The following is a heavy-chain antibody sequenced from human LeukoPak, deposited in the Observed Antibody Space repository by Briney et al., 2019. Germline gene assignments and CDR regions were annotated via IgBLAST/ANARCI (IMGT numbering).Heavy chain of an antibody. J-gene: IGHJ4*02. CDR1: GFTFDDYG. CDR2: INWNGGST. CDR3: ARDGYSGYDSQDDY. Sequence: SGGSLRLSCAASGFTFDDYGMSWVRQAPGKGLEWVSGINWNGGSTGYADSVKGRFTISRDNAKNSLYLQMNSLRAEDTALYYCARDGYSGYDSQDDYWGQGTPVTVSS. D-gene: IGHD5-12*01. V-gene: IGHV3-20*04.